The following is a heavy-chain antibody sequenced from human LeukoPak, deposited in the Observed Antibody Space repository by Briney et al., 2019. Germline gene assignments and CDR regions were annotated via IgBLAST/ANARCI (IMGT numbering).Heavy chain of an antibody. D-gene: IGHD3-22*01. CDR3: ARGKRGGYYDSSGYEGYYYGMDV. CDR2: MNPNSGNT. Sequence: ASVKVSCKASGYTFTSYDINWVRQATGQGLEWMGWMNPNSGNTGYAQKFQGRVTMTRNTSISTAYMELSSLRSEDTAVYYCARGKRGGYYDSSGYEGYYYGMDVWGQGTTVTVSS. CDR1: GYTFTSYD. J-gene: IGHJ6*02. V-gene: IGHV1-8*01.